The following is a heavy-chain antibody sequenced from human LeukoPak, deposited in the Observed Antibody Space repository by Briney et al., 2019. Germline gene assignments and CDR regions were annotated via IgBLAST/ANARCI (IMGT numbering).Heavy chain of an antibody. V-gene: IGHV4-59*01. J-gene: IGHJ3*01. Sequence: SETLSLTCSVSVASINGYFWNWVRQTPERGLEWIGYVSHTGATTSNPTLKSRVSITIDTYKRQISLSMTSVTAADSALYYCARDRRGSYYTFDVWGPGTIVSVS. CDR3: ARDRRGSYYTFDV. D-gene: IGHD1-26*01. CDR2: VSHTGAT. CDR1: VASINGYF.